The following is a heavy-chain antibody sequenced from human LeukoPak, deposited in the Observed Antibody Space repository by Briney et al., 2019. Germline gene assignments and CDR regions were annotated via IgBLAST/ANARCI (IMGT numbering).Heavy chain of an antibody. J-gene: IGHJ4*02. CDR2: IYYSGST. V-gene: IGHV4-59*01. CDR1: GGSISSYY. D-gene: IGHD4-17*01. Sequence: SETLSLTCTVSGGSISSYYWSWLRQPPGKGLEWIGYIYYSGSTNYNPSLKSRVTISVDTSKNQFSLKLSSVTAADTAVYYCARVSGDLRDFPFDYWGQGTLVTVSS. CDR3: ARVSGDLRDFPFDY.